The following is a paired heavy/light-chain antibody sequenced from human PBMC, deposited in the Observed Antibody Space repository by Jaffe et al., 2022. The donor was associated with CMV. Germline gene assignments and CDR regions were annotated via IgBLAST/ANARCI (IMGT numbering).Heavy chain of an antibody. CDR3: ARHQDGAAPLHFDY. CDR2: IYYSGTT. Sequence: QVQLQESGPGLVKPSETLSLTCTVSGGSISSNYWSWIRQPPGKGLEWIGYIYYSGTTNYNPSLKSRVTISVDTSKNQFSLNLNSVTAADSAVYYCARHQDGAAPLHFDYWGLGTLVTVSS. J-gene: IGHJ4*02. D-gene: IGHD6-13*01. CDR1: GGSISSNY. V-gene: IGHV4-59*08.
Light chain of an antibody. CDR1: QSLSSY. Sequence: EIVLTQSPATLSLSPGERATLSCRASQSLSSYLAWYQQKPGQAPRLLIYDASNRATGIPARFSGSGSGTDFTLTISSLEPEDFALYYCQQRSDWPPTFGQGTKVEIK. CDR3: QQRSDWPPT. CDR2: DAS. V-gene: IGKV3-11*01. J-gene: IGKJ1*01.